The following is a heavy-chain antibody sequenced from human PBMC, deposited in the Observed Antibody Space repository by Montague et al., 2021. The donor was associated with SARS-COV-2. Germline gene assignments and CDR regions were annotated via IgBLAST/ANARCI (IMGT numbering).Heavy chain of an antibody. J-gene: IGHJ4*02. CDR2: XDWXDDK. Sequence: PALVKPTQTLTLTCTFSGFPLSTSGMCVSWIRQPQGKALEWLARXDWXDDKYYSTSLKTRLTISKDTSKNPVVLTMTNMDPVDTATYYCAREYSSGVYFDYWGQGTLVTVSS. D-gene: IGHD6-19*01. CDR1: GFPLSTSGMC. CDR3: AREYSSGVYFDY. V-gene: IGHV2-70*11.